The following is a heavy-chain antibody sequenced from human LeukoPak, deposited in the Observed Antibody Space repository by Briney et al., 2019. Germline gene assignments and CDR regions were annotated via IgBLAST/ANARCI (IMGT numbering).Heavy chain of an antibody. J-gene: IGHJ5*02. D-gene: IGHD6-13*01. CDR3: GTQVGYTSSWYGRCDP. V-gene: IGHV1-2*05. CDR2: INPNSGGT. Sequence: GASVKVSCKASGYTFTGHYMHWVRQAPGQGLEWMGRINPNSGGTNFAQKFQGRVTMTRDTSISTSYLELNSLRCHGRVVYYGGTQVGYTSSWYGRCDPWDQGTLVTVSS. CDR1: GYTFTGHY.